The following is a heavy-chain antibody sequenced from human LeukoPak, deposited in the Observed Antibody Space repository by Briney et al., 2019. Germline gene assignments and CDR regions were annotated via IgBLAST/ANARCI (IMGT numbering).Heavy chain of an antibody. CDR1: GGSISTYY. J-gene: IGHJ4*02. CDR3: ARAGATYYYGSGSSIPFDY. Sequence: SETLSLTCTVSGGSISTYYWSWIRQPAGKGLEWIGRIYTSGSANYSPSLKSRVTMSVDTSKNQFSLKLSSVTAADTAVYYCARAGATYYYGSGSSIPFDYWGQGTLVTVSS. D-gene: IGHD3-10*01. CDR2: IYTSGSA. V-gene: IGHV4-4*07.